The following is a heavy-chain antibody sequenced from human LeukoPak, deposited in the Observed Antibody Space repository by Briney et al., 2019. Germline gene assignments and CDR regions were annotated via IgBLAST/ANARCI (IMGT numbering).Heavy chain of an antibody. J-gene: IGHJ1*01. CDR2: ITPIFGTA. CDR3: ARDRGYDHFQH. CDR1: GGTFSSYA. Sequence: GASVKVSCKASGGTFSSYAISWVRQAPGQGLEWMGGITPIFGTANYAQKFQGRVTITADESTSTAYMELSSLRSEDTAVYYCARDRGYDHFQHWGQGTLVTVSS. D-gene: IGHD5-12*01. V-gene: IGHV1-69*13.